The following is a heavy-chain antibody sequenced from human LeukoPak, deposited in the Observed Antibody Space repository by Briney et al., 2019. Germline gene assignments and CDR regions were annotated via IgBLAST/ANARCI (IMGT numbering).Heavy chain of an antibody. Sequence: GGSLRLSCAASGFSFSNYDMHWVRQGSGEGLQWVSAIGRAGDTYYPDSVKGRFTVAREDAKSSLYLQMNSLRDGDTAVYYCARTCSDGDNCADFGYFDLWGRGTLVTVSS. CDR1: GFSFSNYD. J-gene: IGHJ2*01. CDR3: ARTCSDGDNCADFGYFDL. D-gene: IGHD5-24*01. V-gene: IGHV3-13*01. CDR2: IGRAGDT.